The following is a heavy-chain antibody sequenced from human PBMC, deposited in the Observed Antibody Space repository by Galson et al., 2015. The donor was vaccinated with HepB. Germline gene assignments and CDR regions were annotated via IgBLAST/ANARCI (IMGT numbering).Heavy chain of an antibody. Sequence: SLRLSCAASGFTVSSKYMTWVRQAPGKGLEWVSVIYRSGSTYYADSVKGRFTISRDNSRNTLNLQMNDLRAEDTALYYCATTGGVSLDYWGQGTLVTVSS. CDR1: GFTVSSKY. D-gene: IGHD2-8*02. V-gene: IGHV3-53*01. CDR2: IYRSGST. J-gene: IGHJ4*02. CDR3: ATTGGVSLDY.